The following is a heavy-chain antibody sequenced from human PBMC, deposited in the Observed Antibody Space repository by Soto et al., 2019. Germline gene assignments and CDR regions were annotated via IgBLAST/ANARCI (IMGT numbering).Heavy chain of an antibody. CDR3: ARVCSGGSCYGGFDS. CDR2: INAGNGNT. V-gene: IGHV1-3*01. J-gene: IGHJ5*01. Sequence: ASVKVSCKASGYTFTSYAMHWVRQAPGQRLEWMGWINAGNGNTKYSQKFQGRVTITRDTSASTAYMELSSLRSEDTAVYYCARVCSGGSCYGGFDSWGQGTLVTVSS. D-gene: IGHD2-15*01. CDR1: GYTFTSYA.